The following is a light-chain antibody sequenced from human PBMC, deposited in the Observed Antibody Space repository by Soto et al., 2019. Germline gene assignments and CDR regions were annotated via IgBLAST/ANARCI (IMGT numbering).Light chain of an antibody. V-gene: IGKV3-15*01. CDR1: QNVSRS. CDR2: GTS. CDR3: HQYNGWPRT. J-gene: IGKJ1*01. Sequence: MRQSEATLSRSPFGGASLSRRASQNVSRSLAWCQQKPGQGPSLLIYGTSTRAGGVPARFSGGGSGTEFTLTITSLQSEDLAVYYCHQYNGWPRTFGQGTKVDI.